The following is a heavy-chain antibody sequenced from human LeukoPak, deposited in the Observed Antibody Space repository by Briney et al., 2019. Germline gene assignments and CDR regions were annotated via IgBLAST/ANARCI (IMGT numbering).Heavy chain of an antibody. J-gene: IGHJ4*02. CDR3: TRDPRHKYGNFDN. Sequence: ASVKVSCKASGYNFATYGISWVRQAPGQGLEWMGWFAPYNNNGNSAQKFQGRLTMTTDTSTSTASKELRSLRSDDTAVYYCTRDPRHKYGNFDNWGQGTLVTVSS. V-gene: IGHV1-18*01. CDR2: FAPYNNNG. D-gene: IGHD6-6*01. CDR1: GYNFATYG.